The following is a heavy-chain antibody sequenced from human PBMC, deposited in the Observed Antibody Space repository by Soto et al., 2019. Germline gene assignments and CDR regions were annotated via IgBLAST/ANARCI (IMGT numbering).Heavy chain of an antibody. CDR3: AREPRYYYDSSGYLNWFDP. CDR2: TRNKGHSYTT. J-gene: IGHJ5*02. D-gene: IGHD3-22*01. V-gene: IGHV3-72*01. CDR1: GFTFSDHY. Sequence: PGGSLRLSCAASGFTFSDHYMDWVRHAPGKGLEWVGRTRNKGHSYTTEYGASVKGRFTISRDGSKNSLYLQMNSLKTEDTAVYYCAREPRYYYDSSGYLNWFDPWGQGTLVTVSS.